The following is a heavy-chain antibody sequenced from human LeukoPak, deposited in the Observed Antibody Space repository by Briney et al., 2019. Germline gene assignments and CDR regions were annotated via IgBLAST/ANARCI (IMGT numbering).Heavy chain of an antibody. D-gene: IGHD7-27*01. CDR1: GGSISSSSYY. Sequence: SETLSLTCTVSGGSISSSSYYWGWIRQPPGKGLEWIGTFYYSGSTYYNPSLESRVTISVDTSKNQFSLKLSSVTAADTAVYYCARNHQAHWGSYWYFDLWGRGTLVSVSS. CDR2: FYYSGST. V-gene: IGHV4-39*01. J-gene: IGHJ2*01. CDR3: ARNHQAHWGSYWYFDL.